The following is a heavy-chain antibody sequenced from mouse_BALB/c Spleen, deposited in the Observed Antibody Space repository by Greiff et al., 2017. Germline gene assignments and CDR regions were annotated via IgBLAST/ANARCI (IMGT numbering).Heavy chain of an antibody. J-gene: IGHJ3*01. V-gene: IGHV2-9*02. CDR1: GFSLTSYG. CDR3: ARGGDYDYEGSWFAY. Sequence: QVQLKQSGPGLVAPSQSLSITCTVSGFSLTSYGVHWVRQPPGKGLEWLGVIWAGGSTNYNSALMSRLSISKDNSKSQVFLKMNSLQTDDTAMYYCARGGDYDYEGSWFAYWGQGTLVTVSA. D-gene: IGHD2-4*01. CDR2: IWAGGST.